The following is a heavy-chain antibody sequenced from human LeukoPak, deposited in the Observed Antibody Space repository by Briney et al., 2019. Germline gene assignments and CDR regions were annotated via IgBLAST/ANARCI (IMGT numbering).Heavy chain of an antibody. CDR1: GFTSSSYS. D-gene: IGHD6-19*01. J-gene: IGHJ4*02. CDR3: ARDSGSSGWYQEDY. CDR2: ISSSSSTI. Sequence: PGGSLRLSCAASGFTSSSYSMNWVRQAPGKGLEWVSYISSSSSTIYYADSVKGRFTISRDNAKNSLYLQMNSLRAEDTAVYYCARDSGSSGWYQEDYWGQGTLVTVSS. V-gene: IGHV3-48*01.